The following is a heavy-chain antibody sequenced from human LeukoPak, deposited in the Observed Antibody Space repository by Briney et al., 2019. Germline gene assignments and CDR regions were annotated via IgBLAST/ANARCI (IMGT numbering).Heavy chain of an antibody. J-gene: IGHJ4*02. V-gene: IGHV3-11*01. D-gene: IGHD3-3*01. CDR1: GFTLSDYY. CDR2: ISSSGSTI. Sequence: GGSLRLSCAASGFTLSDYYMSWIRQAPGKGLEWVSYISSSGSTIYYADSVKGRFTISRDNAKNSLYLQMNSLRAEDTAVYYCAREMWRGFVDYWGQGTLVTVSS. CDR3: AREMWRGFVDY.